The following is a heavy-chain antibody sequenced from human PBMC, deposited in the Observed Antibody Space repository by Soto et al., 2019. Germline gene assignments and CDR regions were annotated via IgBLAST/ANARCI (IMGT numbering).Heavy chain of an antibody. CDR1: GYTFTSYG. D-gene: IGHD6-19*01. CDR2: ISAYNGNT. J-gene: IGHJ4*02. CDR3: ARGASSGWPLDY. Sequence: ASVKVSCKASGYTFTSYGISWVRQAPGQGLEWMGWISAYNGNTKYSQRSQGRVTITRDTSASTAYMELSSLISEDTAVYYCARGASSGWPLDYWGQGTLVTVSS. V-gene: IGHV1-18*01.